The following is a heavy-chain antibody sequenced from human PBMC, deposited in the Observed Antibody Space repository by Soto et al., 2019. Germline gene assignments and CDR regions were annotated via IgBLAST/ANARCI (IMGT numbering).Heavy chain of an antibody. J-gene: IGHJ4*02. Sequence: QVQLVESGGGVVQPGRSLRLSCAASGFTFSSYGMHWVRQAPGKGLEWVAVISYDGSNKYYADSVKGRFTTSRDNSKNTLYLQMNSLRAEDTAVYYCAKDRGYSGYDAHFDYWGQGTLVTVSS. CDR1: GFTFSSYG. CDR2: ISYDGSNK. D-gene: IGHD5-12*01. CDR3: AKDRGYSGYDAHFDY. V-gene: IGHV3-30*18.